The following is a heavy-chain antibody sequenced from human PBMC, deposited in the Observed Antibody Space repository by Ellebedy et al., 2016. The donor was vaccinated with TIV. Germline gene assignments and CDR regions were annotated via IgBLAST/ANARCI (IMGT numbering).Heavy chain of an antibody. V-gene: IGHV3-66*01. CDR1: GFIVSSCF. Sequence: PGGSLRLSCAASGFIVSSCFMSWVRQAPGKGLEWVSIIYTDGGTNYTDSVRDRFTISRDDSRNTLYLQMNGLRAEDTAVYYCARDPGGGGDYGDNWFDPWGQGTLVTVSS. D-gene: IGHD3-16*01. CDR3: ARDPGGGGDYGDNWFDP. J-gene: IGHJ5*02. CDR2: IYTDGGT.